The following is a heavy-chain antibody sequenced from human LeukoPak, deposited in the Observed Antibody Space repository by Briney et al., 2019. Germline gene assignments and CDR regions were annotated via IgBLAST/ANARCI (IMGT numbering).Heavy chain of an antibody. CDR1: GYTFTSFC. Sequence: GASVKVSCTSSGYTFTSFCVTWVRQAPGQGREGMGWIDTYHVNTKYAQKFHGRVTMTTDTSTSTVYMELRSMTSDDTAVYYCARVGGSSTFDYWGQGTPVTVSS. V-gene: IGHV1-18*01. CDR3: ARVGGSSTFDY. CDR2: IDTYHVNT. J-gene: IGHJ4*02. D-gene: IGHD1-26*01.